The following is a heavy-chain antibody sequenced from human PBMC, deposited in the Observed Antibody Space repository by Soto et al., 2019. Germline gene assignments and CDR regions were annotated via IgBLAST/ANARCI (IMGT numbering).Heavy chain of an antibody. CDR3: ASIWFGDFDY. J-gene: IGHJ4*01. D-gene: IGHD3-10*01. CDR2: FHSSGAT. Sequence: QVQLQESGPGLVKPSQTLSLTCTVSGGSISSADYYWSWIRQPPGKGREWIGYFHSSGATYKDPSRKSRVTISVDTSKNQLSLKLDSVTAADTAVYYCASIWFGDFDYWGHGTLVTVSS. CDR1: GGSISSADYY. V-gene: IGHV4-30-4*01.